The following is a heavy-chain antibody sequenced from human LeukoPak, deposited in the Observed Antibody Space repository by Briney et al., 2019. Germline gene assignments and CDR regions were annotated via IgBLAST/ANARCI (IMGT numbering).Heavy chain of an antibody. D-gene: IGHD2-15*01. CDR2: MNPNSGNT. J-gene: IGHJ3*02. V-gene: IGHV1-8*03. CDR3: ATNMGYNMAYSDAFDI. Sequence: ASVKVSCKASGYTFTSYDINWVRQATGRGLEWMGWMNPNSGNTGYAQKFQGRVTITRNTSISTAYMELSSLRSEDTAVYYCATNMGYNMAYSDAFDIWGQGTMVTVSS. CDR1: GYTFTSYD.